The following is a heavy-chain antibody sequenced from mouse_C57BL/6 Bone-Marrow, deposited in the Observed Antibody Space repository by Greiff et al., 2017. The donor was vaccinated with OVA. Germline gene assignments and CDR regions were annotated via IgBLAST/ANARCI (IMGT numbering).Heavy chain of an antibody. CDR2: ISSGGSYT. D-gene: IGHD1-1*01. V-gene: IGHV5-6*01. CDR3: ARRDYYGSYYYAMDY. Sequence: EVQVVESGGDLVKPGGSLKLSCAASGFTFSSYGMSWVRQTPDKRLEWVATISSGGSYTYYPDSVKGRFTISRDNAKNTLDLQMSSLKSEDTAMYYCARRDYYGSYYYAMDYWGQGTSVTVSS. CDR1: GFTFSSYG. J-gene: IGHJ4*01.